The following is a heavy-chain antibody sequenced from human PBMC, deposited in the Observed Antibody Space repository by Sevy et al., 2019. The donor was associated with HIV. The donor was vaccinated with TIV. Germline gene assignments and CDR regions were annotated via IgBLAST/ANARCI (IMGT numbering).Heavy chain of an antibody. D-gene: IGHD3-10*01. CDR3: ARRVMVRGVIGKFDY. CDR1: GGSMSSSSYY. CDR2: IYYSGST. Sequence: SETLSLTCTVSGGSMSSSSYYWGWIRQPPGKGLEWIGSIYYSGSTYYNPSLKSRVTISVDTSKNQFSLKLSSVTAAETAVYYCARRVMVRGVIGKFDYWGQGTLVTVSS. V-gene: IGHV4-39*01. J-gene: IGHJ4*02.